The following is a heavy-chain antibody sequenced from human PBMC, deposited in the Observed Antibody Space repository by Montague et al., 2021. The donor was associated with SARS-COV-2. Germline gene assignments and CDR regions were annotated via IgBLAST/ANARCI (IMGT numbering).Heavy chain of an antibody. CDR3: ARGLMRFAVVDAAPRNACDV. D-gene: IGHD2-15*01. J-gene: IGHJ3*01. Sequence: SETLSLTCAVSGGSSNGFYWGWIRQPPGKGLEWLGEIGEINNGRXANYKPSLKSRVTISLDPSKNQFYLQLTSLTAADTAVYFCARGLMRFAVVDAAPRNACDVWGQGTRVTVSS. V-gene: IGHV4-34*01. CDR1: GGSSNGFY. CDR2: IGEINNGRXA.